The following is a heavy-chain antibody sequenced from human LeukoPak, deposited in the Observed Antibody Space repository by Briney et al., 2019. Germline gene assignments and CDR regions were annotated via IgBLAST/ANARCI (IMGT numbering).Heavy chain of an antibody. CDR3: ARGELGLRFHYYYMDV. CDR1: GGTFSSYA. J-gene: IGHJ6*03. D-gene: IGHD5-12*01. Sequence: ASVKVSCKASGGTFSSYAISWVRQAPGQGLEWMGGIIPIFGTANYAQKFQGRVTITTDESTSTAYMELSSLGSEDTAVYYCARGELGLRFHYYYMDVWGKGTTVTVSS. V-gene: IGHV1-69*05. CDR2: IIPIFGTA.